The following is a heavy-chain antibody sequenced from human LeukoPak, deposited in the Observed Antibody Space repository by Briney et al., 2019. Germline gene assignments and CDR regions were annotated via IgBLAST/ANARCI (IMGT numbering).Heavy chain of an antibody. CDR2: ISGSSSTI. Sequence: EPGGSLRLSCAASGFTFSSYSMDWVRQAPGRGLEWASYISGSSSTIYYADSVKGRFTISRDNAKNSLYLQMNSLRAEDTAVYYCARGGGSYAFFDYWGQGTLVTVSS. D-gene: IGHD1-26*01. CDR3: ARGGGSYAFFDY. V-gene: IGHV3-48*04. CDR1: GFTFSSYS. J-gene: IGHJ4*02.